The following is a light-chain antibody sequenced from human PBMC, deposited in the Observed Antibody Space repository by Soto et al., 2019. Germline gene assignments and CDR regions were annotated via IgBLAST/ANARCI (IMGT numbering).Light chain of an antibody. CDR3: GTWDTSRHAV. CDR1: DSNIGNNY. CDR2: DNN. J-gene: IGLJ2*01. V-gene: IGLV1-51*01. Sequence: QSVLTQPPSVSAAPGQNVTISCSGSDSNIGNNYVSWYQQLPGTAPKLLIYDNNKRASGIPDRFSGSKSGTSGTLAITGLQTGDEANYYCGTWDTSRHAVFGGGTKLTVL.